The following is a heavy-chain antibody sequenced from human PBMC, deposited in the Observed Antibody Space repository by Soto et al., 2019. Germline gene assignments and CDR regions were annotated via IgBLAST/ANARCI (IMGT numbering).Heavy chain of an antibody. D-gene: IGHD3-3*01. CDR1: GFTFSSYA. V-gene: IGHV3-30-3*01. CDR3: ARDEGVGLRFFRWADV. CDR2: ISYDGSNK. J-gene: IGHJ6*02. Sequence: GGSLRLSCAASGFTFSSYAMHWVRQAPGKGLEWVAVISYDGSNKYYADSVKGRFTISRDNSKNTLYLQMNSLRAEDTAVYYCARDEGVGLRFFRWADVWGQGTTVTVSS.